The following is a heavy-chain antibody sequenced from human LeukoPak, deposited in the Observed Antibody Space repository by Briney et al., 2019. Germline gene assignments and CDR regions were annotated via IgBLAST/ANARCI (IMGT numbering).Heavy chain of an antibody. CDR3: AKGWDVDTAIDY. Sequence: GGSLRLSCAASGFTFSSYGMSWVRQAPGKGLEWVSAISGGGGSTYYADSVKGRFTISRDNSKNTLYLQMNSLRVEDTAVYYCAKGWDVDTAIDYWGQGTLVTVSS. CDR1: GFTFSSYG. J-gene: IGHJ4*02. V-gene: IGHV3-23*01. CDR2: ISGGGGST. D-gene: IGHD5-18*01.